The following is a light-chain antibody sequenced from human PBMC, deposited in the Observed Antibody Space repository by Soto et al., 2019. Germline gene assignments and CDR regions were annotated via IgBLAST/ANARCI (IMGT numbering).Light chain of an antibody. J-gene: IGKJ1*01. CDR2: DAS. CDR1: QSVSSF. V-gene: IGKV3-11*01. CDR3: QQSSNWPKT. Sequence: EIVLTQSPATLSFSPGERATLSCRASQSVSSFLAWYQQKPGQAPRLLIYDASHRATGIPARFSGSGSGTDFTLTISSLEPEDFAVYYCQQSSNWPKTFGQGTKVDIK.